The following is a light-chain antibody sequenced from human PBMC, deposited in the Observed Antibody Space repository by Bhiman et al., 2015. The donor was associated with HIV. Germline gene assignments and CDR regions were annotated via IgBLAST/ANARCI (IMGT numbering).Light chain of an antibody. CDR1: SSNIGNYNS. Sequence: QSALTQPASVSGSPGQSITISCTGTSSNIGNYNSVSWYQHHPGKVPKLMIYDVSKRPSGVSNRFSGSKSGNTASLTISGLQPEDEADYHCSSYTSGSTPHVFGTGTKVTVL. CDR3: SSYTSGSTPHV. CDR2: DVS. J-gene: IGLJ1*01. V-gene: IGLV2-14*03.